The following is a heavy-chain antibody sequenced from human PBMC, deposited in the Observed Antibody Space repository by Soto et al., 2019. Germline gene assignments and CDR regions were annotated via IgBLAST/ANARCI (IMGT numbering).Heavy chain of an antibody. CDR3: ARDPIQLWFNYFDY. CDR1: GFTFSSYS. J-gene: IGHJ4*02. CDR2: ISSSSSTI. V-gene: IGHV3-48*02. D-gene: IGHD5-18*01. Sequence: EVQLVESGGGLVQPVGSLRLSCAASGFTFSSYSMNWVRQAPGKGLEWVSYISSSSSTIYYADSVKGRFTISRDNAKNSLYLQMNSLRDEDTAVYYCARDPIQLWFNYFDYWGQGTLVTVSS.